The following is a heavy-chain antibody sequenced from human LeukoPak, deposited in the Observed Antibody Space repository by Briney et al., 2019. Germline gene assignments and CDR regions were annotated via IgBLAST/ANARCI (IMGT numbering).Heavy chain of an antibody. CDR2: IKLDVSET. D-gene: IGHD4-17*01. CDR1: GFTFSSYW. J-gene: IGHJ6*02. V-gene: IGHV3-7*01. Sequence: GGSLRLSCAASGFTFSSYWMTWVRQAPGKGLEWVANIKLDVSETYYVDSVRGRFTISRDNAKNSLYLQMNSLRAEDTAVYYCARKSPKTTVTTLVRYYYGMDAWGQGTTVTASS. CDR3: ARKSPKTTVTTLVRYYYGMDA.